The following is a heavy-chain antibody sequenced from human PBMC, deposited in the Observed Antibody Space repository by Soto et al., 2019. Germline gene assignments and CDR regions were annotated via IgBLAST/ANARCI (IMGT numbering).Heavy chain of an antibody. Sequence: RASVKVACKASGYTFTSYGISWVRQAPGQGLEWMGWISPYDDNTNYAQNLQGRVTMTTDTSTRTAYMELRSLRSDDTAVYYCARGGYYDSSGSRNYHYYGMDAWGQGTTVT. V-gene: IGHV1-18*01. CDR3: ARGGYYDSSGSRNYHYYGMDA. D-gene: IGHD3-22*01. CDR1: GYTFTSYG. J-gene: IGHJ6*02. CDR2: ISPYDDNT.